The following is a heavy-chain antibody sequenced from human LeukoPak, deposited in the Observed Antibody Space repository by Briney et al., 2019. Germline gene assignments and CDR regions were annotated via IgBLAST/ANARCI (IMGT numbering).Heavy chain of an antibody. J-gene: IGHJ4*02. CDR2: INHSGST. CDR3: ARGRINYYGSGSYYYY. CDR1: GGSISSSNW. Sequence: PSQTLSLTCAVSGGSISSSNWWSWVRQPPGKGLEWIGEINHSGSTNYNPSLKSRVTISVDTSKNQFSLKLSSVTAADTAVYYCARGRINYYGSGSYYYYWGQGTLVTVSS. V-gene: IGHV4-4*02. D-gene: IGHD3-10*01.